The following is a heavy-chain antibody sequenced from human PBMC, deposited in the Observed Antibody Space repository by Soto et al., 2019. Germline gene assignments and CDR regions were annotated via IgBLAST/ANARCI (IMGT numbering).Heavy chain of an antibody. CDR2: ILQSGSA. D-gene: IGHD3-3*01. CDR3: ARGSGSFRSYYDFWSGYSPPNDY. Sequence: PSETLSLTCAVSGFSITSGDYWGWLRQPPGKGLEWIGSILQSGSAYYNPSLKSRVTISVDTSKNQFSLKLSSVTAADTAVYYCARGSGSFRSYYDFWSGYSPPNDYWGQGTLVTVSS. V-gene: IGHV4-38-2*01. J-gene: IGHJ4*02. CDR1: GFSITSGDY.